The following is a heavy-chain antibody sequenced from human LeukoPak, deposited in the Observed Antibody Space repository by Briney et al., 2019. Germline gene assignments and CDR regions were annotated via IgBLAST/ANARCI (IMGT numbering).Heavy chain of an antibody. CDR1: GFTFSNYW. Sequence: GGSLRLSCAASGFTFSNYWMSWVRQAPGKGLEWVANIKEDGSEKYYVDSVKGRFTISRDNAKNSLYLQMNSLRAEDTAVYYCARVAYYYYYMDVWGKGTTVTVSS. CDR2: IKEDGSEK. V-gene: IGHV3-7*01. J-gene: IGHJ6*03. CDR3: ARVAYYYYYMDV.